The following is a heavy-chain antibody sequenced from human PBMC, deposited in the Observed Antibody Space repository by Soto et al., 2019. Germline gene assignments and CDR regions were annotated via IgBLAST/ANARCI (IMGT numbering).Heavy chain of an antibody. D-gene: IGHD3-3*01. CDR3: ARDPRSYDFWSGYLAGDAFDI. V-gene: IGHV3-21*01. Sequence: GGSLRLSCAASGFTFSSYSMNWVRQAPGKGLEWVSSISSSSYIYYADSVKGRFTISRDNAKNSLYLQMNSLRAEDTAVYYCARDPRSYDFWSGYLAGDAFDIRGQGTMVTVSS. CDR1: GFTFSSYS. J-gene: IGHJ3*02. CDR2: ISSSSYI.